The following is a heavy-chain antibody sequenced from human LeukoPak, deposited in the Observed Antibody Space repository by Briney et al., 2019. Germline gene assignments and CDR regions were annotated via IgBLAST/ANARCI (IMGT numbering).Heavy chain of an antibody. D-gene: IGHD3-16*01. CDR1: GFTFSRYG. V-gene: IGHV3-33*06. CDR2: IWYDGSNR. Sequence: GGSLRLSCAASGFTFSRYGMHGVRQAPGKGLEWVAVIWYDGSNRKYVDSVKGRFTISRDSSKNTLYLQLNSLRAEDTAVYYCAKDRGKASPGRYYFDYWGQGTLVTVSS. CDR3: AKDRGKASPGRYYFDY. J-gene: IGHJ4*02.